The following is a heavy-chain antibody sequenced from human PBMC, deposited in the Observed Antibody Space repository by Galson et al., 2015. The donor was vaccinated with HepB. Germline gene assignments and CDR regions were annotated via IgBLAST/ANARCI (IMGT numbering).Heavy chain of an antibody. D-gene: IGHD3-22*01. CDR1: GFTFSSYS. CDR3: ARLFGYYSSDF. V-gene: IGHV3-48*02. J-gene: IGHJ4*02. Sequence: SLRLSCAASGFTFSSYSMNWVRQAPGKGLQLVSYVTRDNNKYYADSVKGRFPVSRDDVKNSLYLQMDSLRDGDTAVYYCARLFGYYSSDFWGQGTLVAVSS. CDR2: VTRDNNK.